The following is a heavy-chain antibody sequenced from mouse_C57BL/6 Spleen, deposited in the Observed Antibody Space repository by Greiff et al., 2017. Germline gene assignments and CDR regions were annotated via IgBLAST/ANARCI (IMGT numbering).Heavy chain of an antibody. D-gene: IGHD1-1*01. Sequence: QVQLQQPGAELVKPGASVKVSCKASGYTFTSYWMHWVKQRPGQGLEWIGRIHPSDSDTNYNQKFKGKATLTVDKSSSTAYMQLGSLTSEDSAVYYCAIGITTVVDWYFDVWGTGTTVTVSS. V-gene: IGHV1-74*01. J-gene: IGHJ1*03. CDR2: IHPSDSDT. CDR1: GYTFTSYW. CDR3: AIGITTVVDWYFDV.